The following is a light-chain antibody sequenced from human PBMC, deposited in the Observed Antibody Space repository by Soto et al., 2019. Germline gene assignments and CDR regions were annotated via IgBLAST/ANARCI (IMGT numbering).Light chain of an antibody. V-gene: IGLV1-44*01. CDR3: AAWDDRLNGRV. CDR1: GSNIGTNT. J-gene: IGLJ3*02. Sequence: QSVLTQPPSASGTPGQSVTISCSGTGSNIGTNTVNWYQQLPGAAPKLLISSNNQRPSGVPDRFSGSKSGTSASLAISGLQSGDEADYYCAAWDDRLNGRVFGGGTKLTVL. CDR2: SNN.